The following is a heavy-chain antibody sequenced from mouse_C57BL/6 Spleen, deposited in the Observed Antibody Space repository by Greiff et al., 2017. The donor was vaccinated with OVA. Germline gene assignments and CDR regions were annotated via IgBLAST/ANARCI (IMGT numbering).Heavy chain of an antibody. CDR1: GYAFSSYW. Sequence: VKLMESGAELVKPGASVKISCKASGYAFSSYWMNWVKQRPGKGLEWIGQIYPGDGDTNYNGKFKGKATLTADKSSSTAYMQLSSLTSEDSAVYFCARSGGNYRFGYWGQGTTLTVSS. V-gene: IGHV1-80*01. J-gene: IGHJ2*01. D-gene: IGHD2-1*01. CDR3: ARSGGNYRFGY. CDR2: IYPGDGDT.